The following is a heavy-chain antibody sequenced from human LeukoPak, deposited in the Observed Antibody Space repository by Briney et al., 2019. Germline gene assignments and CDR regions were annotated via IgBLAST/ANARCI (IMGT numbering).Heavy chain of an antibody. CDR2: ISAYNGNT. Sequence: ASVKVSCKASGYTFTSYGISWVRQAPGQGLEWMGLISAYNGNTNYAQKLQGRVTMTTDTSTSTAYMELRSLRSDDTAVYYCARDLRVFRGIAAAGGRRFDPWGQGTLVTVSS. J-gene: IGHJ5*02. CDR3: ARDLRVFRGIAAAGGRRFDP. D-gene: IGHD6-13*01. V-gene: IGHV1-18*01. CDR1: GYTFTSYG.